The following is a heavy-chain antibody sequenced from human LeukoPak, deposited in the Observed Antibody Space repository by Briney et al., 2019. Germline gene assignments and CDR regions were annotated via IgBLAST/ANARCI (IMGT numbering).Heavy chain of an antibody. D-gene: IGHD4-23*01. CDR1: GYSFTSYG. Sequence: ASVKVSCKASGYSFTSYGISWVRQAPGQGPEWMGWNSAYNGNTNYTQKLQGRVTMTTDTSTSTAYIVLRSLRSDDTAVYYFARTDYDDYGGIDLWGQGTLVTVSS. J-gene: IGHJ5*02. CDR3: ARTDYDDYGGIDL. CDR2: NSAYNGNT. V-gene: IGHV1-18*01.